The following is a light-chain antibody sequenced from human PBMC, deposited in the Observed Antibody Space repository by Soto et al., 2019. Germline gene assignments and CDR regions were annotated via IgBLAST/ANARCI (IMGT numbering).Light chain of an antibody. CDR1: QSVLYSSNNKNY. CDR3: QQYYRTTWT. V-gene: IGKV4-1*01. Sequence: DIVMTQSPDSLAVSLGERATINCKSSQSVLYSSNNKNYLAWYQQKPGQPPKLLIYWASTRESGVPDRFSGSGSGTDFTLPIRSLQAEDVAVYYCQQYYRTTWTFGQGTKVEIK. CDR2: WAS. J-gene: IGKJ1*01.